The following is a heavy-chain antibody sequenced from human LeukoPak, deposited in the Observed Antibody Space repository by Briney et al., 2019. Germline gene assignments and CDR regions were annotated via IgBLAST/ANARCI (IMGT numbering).Heavy chain of an antibody. J-gene: IGHJ4*02. CDR1: GGSLSGYC. Sequence: SETLSLTCAVYGGSLSGYCWTFVRQTPGKGLEWIGEIDHGGGTGYHPSLKSRVSISIDTSRNQFSLRLSSVIAADTAVYYCVRVPEGDSRPCDSWGQGTLVTVSS. CDR3: VRVPEGDSRPCDS. CDR2: IDHGGGT. V-gene: IGHV4-34*01. D-gene: IGHD2-21*01.